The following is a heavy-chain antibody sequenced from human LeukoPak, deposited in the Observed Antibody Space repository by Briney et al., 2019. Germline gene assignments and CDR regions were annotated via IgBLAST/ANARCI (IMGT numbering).Heavy chain of an antibody. J-gene: IGHJ6*03. CDR2: IKQDGSEK. Sequence: GGSLRLSCAASGLTFSSYWMTWVRQAPGKGLEWVANIKQDGSEKYYVDSVKGRFTISRDNAKNSLYLQMNSLRAEDTAVYYCARGHYYMDVWGKGTTVTVSS. V-gene: IGHV3-7*01. CDR1: GLTFSSYW. CDR3: ARGHYYMDV.